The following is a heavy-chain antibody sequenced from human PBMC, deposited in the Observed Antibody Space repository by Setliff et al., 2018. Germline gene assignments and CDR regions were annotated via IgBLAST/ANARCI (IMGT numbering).Heavy chain of an antibody. D-gene: IGHD4-17*01. J-gene: IGHJ6*04. CDR1: GGSMTYYY. CDR2: IFHGESI. Sequence: SETLSLTCTVSGGSMTYYYWSWVRQPPGKGPEWIGNIFHGESISYDPSLKSRVTISVDTSKNQVSLKVRSVTAADTAVYFCARHRTIPVTTTNYYYHMDVWAKGPRSPSPQ. V-gene: IGHV4-59*08. CDR3: ARHRTIPVTTTNYYYHMDV.